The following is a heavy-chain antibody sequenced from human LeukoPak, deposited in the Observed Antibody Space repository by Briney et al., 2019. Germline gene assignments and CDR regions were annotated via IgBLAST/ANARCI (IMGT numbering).Heavy chain of an antibody. CDR3: AVLVVAATAGLRSRQIDY. V-gene: IGHV4-39*07. Sequence: PSETLSLTCTVSGGSISSDSYYWGWIRQPPGKGLDWIGSIYYGGSTYYNPSLKSRVTISIDTSKNQFSLKLISVTAADTAVYYCAVLVVAATAGLRSRQIDYWGQGTLVTVSS. D-gene: IGHD2-15*01. J-gene: IGHJ4*02. CDR2: IYYGGST. CDR1: GGSISSDSYY.